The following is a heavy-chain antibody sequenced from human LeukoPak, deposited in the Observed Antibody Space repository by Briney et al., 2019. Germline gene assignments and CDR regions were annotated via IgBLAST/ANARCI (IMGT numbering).Heavy chain of an antibody. CDR1: GFTFSSYA. V-gene: IGHV3-30-3*01. D-gene: IGHD3-3*01. Sequence: GGSLRLSCAASGFTFSSYAMHWVRQAPGKGLEWVAVISYDGSNKYYADSVKGRFTISRDNSKNTLYLQMNSLRAEDTAVYYCARPLYHDFWSGYSLWGQGTLVTVSS. CDR3: ARPLYHDFWSGYSL. CDR2: ISYDGSNK. J-gene: IGHJ4*02.